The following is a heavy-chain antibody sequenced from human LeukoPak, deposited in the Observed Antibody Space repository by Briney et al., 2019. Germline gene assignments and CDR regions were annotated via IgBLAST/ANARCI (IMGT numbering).Heavy chain of an antibody. Sequence: PGGSLRLSCAASGFTFRNYALHWVRQAPGKGLEWVPFISYDGSTKKYADSAKGRFTISRDNSKNTLYLEMKNLRLEDTAVYYCARDAVLKRNYHRFYMDVWGTGTTVAVPS. CDR2: ISYDGSTK. D-gene: IGHD1-7*01. CDR1: GFTFRNYA. CDR3: ARDAVLKRNYHRFYMDV. V-gene: IGHV3-30*02. J-gene: IGHJ6*03.